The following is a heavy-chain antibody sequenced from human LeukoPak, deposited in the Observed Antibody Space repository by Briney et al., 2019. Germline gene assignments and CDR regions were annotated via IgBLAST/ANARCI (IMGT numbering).Heavy chain of an antibody. CDR2: IYSGGST. CDR1: GFTFINYA. CDR3: ARDGGSWYGSNWFDP. J-gene: IGHJ5*02. Sequence: GGSLRISCAASGFTFINYAMHWVRQAPGKGLEWVSVIYSGGSTYYADSVKGRFTISRDNSKNTLYLQMNSLRAEDTAVYYCARDGGSWYGSNWFDPWGQGTLVTVSS. V-gene: IGHV3-53*01. D-gene: IGHD6-13*01.